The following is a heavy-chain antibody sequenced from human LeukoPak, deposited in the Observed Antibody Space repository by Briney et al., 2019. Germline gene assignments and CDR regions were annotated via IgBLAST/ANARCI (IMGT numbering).Heavy chain of an antibody. V-gene: IGHV4-39*01. CDR1: GGSISSSNYH. CDR2: LYYSGST. D-gene: IGHD4-17*01. CDR3: ARGSVTNGAFDI. Sequence: SETLSLTCTVSGGSISSSNYHWGWIRQPPGKGLEWIGSLYYSGSTYYNPSLKSRVTISVDTSKNQFSLKLRSVTAADTAVYYCARGSVTNGAFDIWGQGTMVTVSS. J-gene: IGHJ3*02.